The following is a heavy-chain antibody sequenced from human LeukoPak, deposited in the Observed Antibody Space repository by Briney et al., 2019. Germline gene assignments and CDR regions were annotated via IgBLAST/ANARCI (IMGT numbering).Heavy chain of an antibody. V-gene: IGHV3-21*01. J-gene: IGHJ4*02. CDR3: ARDHYDFWSGPRRGYFDY. Sequence: PGGSLRLSCAASGFTFSSYSMNWVRQAPGKGLEWVSSISSSSSYIYYADSVKGRFTISRDNAKDSLYLQMNSLRAEDTAVYYCARDHYDFWSGPRRGYFDYWGQGTLVTVSS. D-gene: IGHD3-3*01. CDR2: ISSSSSYI. CDR1: GFTFSSYS.